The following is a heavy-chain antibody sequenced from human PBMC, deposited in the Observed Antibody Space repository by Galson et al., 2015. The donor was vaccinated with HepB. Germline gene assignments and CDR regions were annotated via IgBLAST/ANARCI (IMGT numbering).Heavy chain of an antibody. CDR2: ISWNSGSI. J-gene: IGHJ4*02. Sequence: SLRLSCAASGFTFDDYAMHWVRQAPGKGLEWVSGISWNSGSIGYADSVKGRFTISRDNAKNSLYLQMNSLRAEDTAVYYCVKFRGDCSGSSCYGPYFDCWGQGTLVTVSS. CDR3: VKFRGDCSGSSCYGPYFDC. V-gene: IGHV3-9*01. CDR1: GFTFDDYA. D-gene: IGHD2-15*01.